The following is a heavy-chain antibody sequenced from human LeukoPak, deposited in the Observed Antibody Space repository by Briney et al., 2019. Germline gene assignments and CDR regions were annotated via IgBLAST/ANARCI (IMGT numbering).Heavy chain of an antibody. J-gene: IGHJ6*04. CDR3: AREGPGITMVRGVIITFGYYGMDV. CDR2: INAGNGNT. V-gene: IGHV1-3*01. D-gene: IGHD3-10*01. CDR1: GYTFTSYA. Sequence: GASVKVSCKASGYTFTSYAMHWVRQAPGQRLEWMGWINAGNGNTKNSQKFQGRVTITRDTSASTAYMELSSLRSEDTAVYYCAREGPGITMVRGVIITFGYYGMDVWGKGTTVTVSS.